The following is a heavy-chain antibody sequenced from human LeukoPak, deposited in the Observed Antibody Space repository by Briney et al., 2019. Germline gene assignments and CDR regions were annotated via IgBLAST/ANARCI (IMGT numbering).Heavy chain of an antibody. CDR3: ARDPHYYDSSGYGDY. CDR2: ISGSSDTI. J-gene: IGHJ4*02. CDR1: GFTFSSYS. Sequence: GGSLRLSCAASGFTFSSYSMNWVRQAPGKGLEWVSYISGSSDTIYYADSVKGRFTISRDNARNSLYLQMNSLRGEDTAEYYCARDPHYYDSSGYGDYWGQGALVTVSS. D-gene: IGHD3-22*01. V-gene: IGHV3-48*01.